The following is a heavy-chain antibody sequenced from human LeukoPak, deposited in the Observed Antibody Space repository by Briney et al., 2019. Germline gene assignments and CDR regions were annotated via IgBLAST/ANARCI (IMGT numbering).Heavy chain of an antibody. D-gene: IGHD3-22*01. CDR1: GFTFSSYG. CDR2: ISSDGNNK. Sequence: PGRSLRLSCGASGFTFSSYGMHWVRQAPGKGLEWVAVISSDGNNKNYVDSVKGRFTFSRDNSKNTLYLQMNSLRAEDTAVYYCAKGNDIGGYYYPHFDYWGQGTLVTVSS. V-gene: IGHV3-30*18. CDR3: AKGNDIGGYYYPHFDY. J-gene: IGHJ4*02.